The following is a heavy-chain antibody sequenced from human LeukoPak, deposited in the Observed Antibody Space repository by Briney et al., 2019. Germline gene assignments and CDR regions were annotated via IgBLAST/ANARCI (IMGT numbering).Heavy chain of an antibody. CDR1: GYTFTGYY. CDR2: INPNSGGT. V-gene: IGHV1-2*02. D-gene: IGHD3-3*01. CDR3: ARDYTIFGVVPEYYFDY. J-gene: IGHJ4*02. Sequence: ASVKVSCKASGYTFTGYYMHWVRQAPGQGLEWMGGINPNSGGTNYAQKFQGRVTMTRDTSISTAYMELSRLRSDDTAVYYCARDYTIFGVVPEYYFDYWGQGTLVTVSS.